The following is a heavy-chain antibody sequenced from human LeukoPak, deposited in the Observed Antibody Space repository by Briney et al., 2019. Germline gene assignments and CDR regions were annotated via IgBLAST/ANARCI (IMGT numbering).Heavy chain of an antibody. CDR1: GYSFTSFW. CDR2: IYPGDSDT. Sequence: GESLKISCKGSGYSFTSFWIGWVRQLPGKGLEWMGIIYPGDSDTRYSPSFQGQVTISADKSINTAYLQWSSLKASDTAMYYCATYSSGMAYDYFDYWGQGTLVTVSS. V-gene: IGHV5-51*01. D-gene: IGHD3-10*01. CDR3: ATYSSGMAYDYFDY. J-gene: IGHJ4*02.